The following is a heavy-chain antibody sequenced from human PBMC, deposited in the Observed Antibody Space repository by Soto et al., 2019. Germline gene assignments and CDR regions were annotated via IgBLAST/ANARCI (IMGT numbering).Heavy chain of an antibody. CDR2: INPLPTSGST. Sequence: QVQLVQCGAEVKRPGASVKVSCKASGYIFTNYYIHWVRQAPGQGLEWMAIINPLPTSGSTNYAQEFQGRVTVTRDTSTSTVYMELNSLRSDDTAIYYCARDLAAAAYWGQGTLVTVSS. J-gene: IGHJ4*02. CDR1: GYIFTNYY. V-gene: IGHV1-46*01. CDR3: ARDLAAAAY. D-gene: IGHD6-13*01.